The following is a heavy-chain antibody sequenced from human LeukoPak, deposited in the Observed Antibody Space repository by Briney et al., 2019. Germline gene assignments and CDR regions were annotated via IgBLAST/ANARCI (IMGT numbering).Heavy chain of an antibody. D-gene: IGHD1-1*01. Sequence: GGSLRLSCAGSGFTFRNRWATWVRQAPGKGLEWVASTGQYGHDNDYVDSVRGRFTISRDFAKISLFLQMNSLRVEDTAVYYCATLASTDGYWGQGTLVTVSS. CDR1: GFTFRNRW. V-gene: IGHV3-7*01. J-gene: IGHJ4*02. CDR3: ATLASTDGY. CDR2: TGQYGHDN.